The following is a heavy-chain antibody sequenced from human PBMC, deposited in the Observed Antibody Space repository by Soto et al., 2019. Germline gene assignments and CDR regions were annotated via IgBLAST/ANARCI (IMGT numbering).Heavy chain of an antibody. CDR3: AKDRKYGDYGYNFDY. CDR1: GYNFVAYY. CDR2: INPSSGAT. D-gene: IGHD2-21*02. V-gene: IGHV1-2*02. Sequence: ASVKVSCKASGYNFVAYYMHWVRQAPGQGLEWMGWINPSSGATNFAERFQGRVTMTSDTSISTFYMEIKRLNSDDTAVYFCAKDRKYGDYGYNFDYWGQGTLVTVSS. J-gene: IGHJ4*02.